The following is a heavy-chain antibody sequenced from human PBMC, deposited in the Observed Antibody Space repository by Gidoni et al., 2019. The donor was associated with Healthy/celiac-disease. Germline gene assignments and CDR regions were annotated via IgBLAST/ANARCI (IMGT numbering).Heavy chain of an antibody. CDR1: GSPISSGGYY. CDR3: ARDGVRWHAFDI. Sequence: QVQLQESGPGLVKPSQTLSLTCTVPGSPISSGGYYWSWIRQHPGKGLEWIGYIYYSGSTYYNPSLKSRVTISVDTSKNQFSLKLSSVTAADTAVYYCARDGVRWHAFDIWGQGTMVTVSS. J-gene: IGHJ3*02. V-gene: IGHV4-31*03. D-gene: IGHD4-17*01. CDR2: IYYSGST.